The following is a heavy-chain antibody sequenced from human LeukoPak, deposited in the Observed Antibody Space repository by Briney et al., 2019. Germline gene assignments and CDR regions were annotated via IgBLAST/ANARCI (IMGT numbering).Heavy chain of an antibody. V-gene: IGHV1-2*06. CDR2: INPNSGGT. Sequence: ASVKVSCKASGYTFTGYYMHWVRQAPGQGLEWMGRINPNSGGTNYAQKFQGRVIMTRDTSISTAYMELNRLTSDDTAVYYCARGSDYGDLGGIDYWGQGTLVTVSS. CDR1: GYTFTGYY. CDR3: ARGSDYGDLGGIDY. D-gene: IGHD4-17*01. J-gene: IGHJ4*02.